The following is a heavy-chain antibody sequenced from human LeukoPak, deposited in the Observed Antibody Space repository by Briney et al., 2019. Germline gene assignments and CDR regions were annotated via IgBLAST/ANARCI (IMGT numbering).Heavy chain of an antibody. CDR2: MHNSGST. Sequence: ETLSLTCTVSGGSIRSYYWSWIRQPPGKGLEWIGYMHNSGSTKHNPYLKSRVTISVDTLKSQFSLKLSSVTAADTAVYYCARHAAVEGSSGWSPLWWFDPWGQGTVVPVSS. D-gene: IGHD6-19*01. CDR1: GGSIRSYY. CDR3: ARHAAVEGSSGWSPLWWFDP. J-gene: IGHJ5*02. V-gene: IGHV4-59*08.